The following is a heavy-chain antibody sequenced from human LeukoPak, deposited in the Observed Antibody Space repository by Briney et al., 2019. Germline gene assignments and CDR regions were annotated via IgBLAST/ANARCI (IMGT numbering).Heavy chain of an antibody. CDR1: GGSINNYY. CDR3: ARENIQLWSNFDY. J-gene: IGHJ4*02. D-gene: IGHD5-18*01. CDR2: IYTSGST. V-gene: IGHV4-4*07. Sequence: SETLSLTCTVSGGSINNYYWSWIRQTAGKGLEWVGRIYTSGSTDYNPSLESRVSISVDTSKNQFSLKLSSVTAADTAVYYCARENIQLWSNFDYWGQGTLVTVSS.